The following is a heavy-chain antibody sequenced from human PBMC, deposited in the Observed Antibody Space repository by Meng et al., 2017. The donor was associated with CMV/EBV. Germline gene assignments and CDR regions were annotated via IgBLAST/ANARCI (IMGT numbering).Heavy chain of an antibody. D-gene: IGHD3-10*01. Sequence: KVSCKGSGYSFTRYWIGWVHQMPGKGLEWMGIIYPGDSDTRYSPSFQGQVTISADKSISTAYLQWSSLKASDTAMYYCARHYYGSGSYSSFDYWGQGTLVTVSS. CDR2: IYPGDSDT. J-gene: IGHJ4*02. CDR3: ARHYYGSGSYSSFDY. CDR1: GYSFTRYW. V-gene: IGHV5-51*07.